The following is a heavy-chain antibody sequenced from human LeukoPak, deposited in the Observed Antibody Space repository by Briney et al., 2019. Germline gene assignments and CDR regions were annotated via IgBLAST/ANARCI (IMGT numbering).Heavy chain of an antibody. CDR1: GDSISSNY. CDR3: ARATTYYDFWSGCCYYYYYMDV. V-gene: IGHV4-4*07. CDR2: IYTSGST. Sequence: PSETLSLTCTVSGDSISSNYWSWIRQSAGKGLEWIGRIYTSGSTNYNPSLKSRVTVSVDTSKNQFSLKLSSVTAADTAVYYCARATTYYDFWSGCCYYYYYMDVWGKGTTVTVSS. D-gene: IGHD3-3*01. J-gene: IGHJ6*03.